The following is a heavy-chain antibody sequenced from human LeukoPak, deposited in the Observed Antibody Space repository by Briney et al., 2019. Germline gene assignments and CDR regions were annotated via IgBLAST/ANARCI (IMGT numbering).Heavy chain of an antibody. J-gene: IGHJ4*02. V-gene: IGHV3-48*02. Sequence: GGSLRLSCAASGFTFSSYSMNWVRQAPGKGLEWVSYISSSSSTIYYADSVKGRFTISRDNAKNSLYLQMNSLRDEDTAVYYCARAETWELLPFDYWAREPWSPSPQ. CDR1: GFTFSSYS. CDR2: ISSSSSTI. D-gene: IGHD1-26*01. CDR3: ARAETWELLPFDY.